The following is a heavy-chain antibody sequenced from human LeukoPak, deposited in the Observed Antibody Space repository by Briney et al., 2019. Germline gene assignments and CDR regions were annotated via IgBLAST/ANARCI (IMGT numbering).Heavy chain of an antibody. CDR3: ATNQLLWGTTVTTLFDY. Sequence: ASVKVSCKVSGYTFTELSMHWVRQAPGKGLEWMGGFDPEDGETIYAQKFQGRVTMTEDTSTDTVYMELSSLRSEDTAVYYCATNQLLWGTTVTTLFDYWGQGTLVTVSS. CDR1: GYTFTELS. V-gene: IGHV1-24*01. CDR2: FDPEDGET. J-gene: IGHJ4*02. D-gene: IGHD4-11*01.